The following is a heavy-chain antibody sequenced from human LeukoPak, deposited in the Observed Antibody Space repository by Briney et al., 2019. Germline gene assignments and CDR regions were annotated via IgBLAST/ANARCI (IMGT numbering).Heavy chain of an antibody. Sequence: PGGSLRLSCAASGFTSSDYYMSWIRQAPGKGLEWVSYISSSSSTIYYADSVKGRFTISRDNAKNSLYLQMNSLRAEDTAVYYCARAGYDILTGPDAFDIWGQGTMVTVSS. CDR2: ISSSSSTI. J-gene: IGHJ3*02. V-gene: IGHV3-11*04. D-gene: IGHD3-9*01. CDR3: ARAGYDILTGPDAFDI. CDR1: GFTSSDYY.